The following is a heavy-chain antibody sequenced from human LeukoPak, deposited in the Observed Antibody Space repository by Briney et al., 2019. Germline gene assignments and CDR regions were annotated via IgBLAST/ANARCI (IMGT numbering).Heavy chain of an antibody. J-gene: IGHJ4*02. V-gene: IGHV3-13*01. CDR3: ARTMAGTFFDY. D-gene: IGHD6-19*01. CDR2: SGIAGDT. Sequence: GGSLRLSCAAPGFTFSDYDMHWVRQSTGKGLEWVSVSGIAGDTYYSGSVKDRFTISRDDAKNSLYLQMNSLRAGDTAVYYCARTMAGTFFDYWGQGTLVTVSS. CDR1: GFTFSDYD.